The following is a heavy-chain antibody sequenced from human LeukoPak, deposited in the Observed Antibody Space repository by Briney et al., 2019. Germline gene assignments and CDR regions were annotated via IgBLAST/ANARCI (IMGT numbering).Heavy chain of an antibody. CDR3: ARVRYNYGDSDY. D-gene: IGHD5-18*01. Sequence: AETQSLICAVSGYSISMGYYWGSIRQRPGKGLDCIGTVHHNGYTYYNPSLKSLVPISIDTSKNPFSLKLSSVTAADTAVYYCARVRYNYGDSDYWGQGTLVTVSS. CDR1: GYSISMGYY. V-gene: IGHV4-38-2*01. J-gene: IGHJ4*02. CDR2: VHHNGYT.